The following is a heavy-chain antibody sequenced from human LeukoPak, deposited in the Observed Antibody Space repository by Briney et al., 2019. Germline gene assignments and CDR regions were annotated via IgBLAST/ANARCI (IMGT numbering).Heavy chain of an antibody. CDR1: GASVSSNY. CDR3: ARLRRNGNDWYADDS. V-gene: IGHV4-4*07. D-gene: IGHD6-19*01. CDR2: ISISDGT. Sequence: SETLSLTCTVSGASVSSNYWSWIRQSAAKGLEWIGRISISDGTNYSPSLKSRVSMSVDASKNQFSLILTSATAADAAVYYCARLRRNGNDWYADDSWGQGTLVTVSS. J-gene: IGHJ4*02.